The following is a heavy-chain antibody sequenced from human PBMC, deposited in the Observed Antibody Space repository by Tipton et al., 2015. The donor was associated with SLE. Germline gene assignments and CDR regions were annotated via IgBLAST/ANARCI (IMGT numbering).Heavy chain of an antibody. D-gene: IGHD5-12*01. CDR3: ARDQSGYDFDY. V-gene: IGHV3-11*04. J-gene: IGHJ4*02. Sequence: FTISRDNAKNSLYLQMNSLRAEDTAVYYCARDQSGYDFDYWGQGTLVTVSS.